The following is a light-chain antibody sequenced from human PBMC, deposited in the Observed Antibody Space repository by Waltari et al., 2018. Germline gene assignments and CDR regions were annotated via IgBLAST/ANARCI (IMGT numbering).Light chain of an antibody. Sequence: DIQLTQSPSTLSASVGDRVTITCRASQSVTTWLACYQQKAGTAPKLLIYDASIVQSGVPSRFSGGGSGTEFSLTINSLQPDDFATYYCQQYNDRVLTFGQGT. J-gene: IGKJ2*01. CDR3: QQYNDRVLT. CDR1: QSVTTW. CDR2: DAS. V-gene: IGKV1-5*01.